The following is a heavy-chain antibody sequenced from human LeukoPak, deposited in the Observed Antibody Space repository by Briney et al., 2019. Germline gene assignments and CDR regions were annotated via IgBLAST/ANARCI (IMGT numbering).Heavy chain of an antibody. Sequence: GRSLRLSCAASGFSFNTVGMDWVRQAPGKGLEWVASISHDGSNKYYADSVKGRFTISRDNSKNTLYLQVNGLRIEDTAVYYCARLHYDVLTGPFDYWGQGTLVTVSS. J-gene: IGHJ4*02. D-gene: IGHD3-9*01. CDR1: GFSFNTVG. CDR3: ARLHYDVLTGPFDY. CDR2: ISHDGSNK. V-gene: IGHV3-30-3*01.